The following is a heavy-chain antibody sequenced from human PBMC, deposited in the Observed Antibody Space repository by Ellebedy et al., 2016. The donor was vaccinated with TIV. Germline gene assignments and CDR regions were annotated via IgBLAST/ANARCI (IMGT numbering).Heavy chain of an antibody. Sequence: PGGSLRLSCAASGFTFSSYWMHWVRQAPGKGLVWVSRINSDGSSTSYADSVKGRFTISRDNAKNTLYLQMNSLRAEDTAVYYCARYCSSTSCSKWSFDYWGQGTLVTVSS. D-gene: IGHD2-2*01. CDR3: ARYCSSTSCSKWSFDY. J-gene: IGHJ4*02. CDR1: GFTFSSYW. V-gene: IGHV3-74*01. CDR2: INSDGSST.